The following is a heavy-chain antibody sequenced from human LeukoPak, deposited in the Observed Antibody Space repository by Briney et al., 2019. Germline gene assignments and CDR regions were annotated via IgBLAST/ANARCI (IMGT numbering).Heavy chain of an antibody. V-gene: IGHV4-59*01. CDR2: IYYSGST. J-gene: IGHJ6*03. CDR1: GGSISSYY. D-gene: IGHD3-16*01. Sequence: PSETLSLTCTVSGGSISSYYWSWIWQPPGKGLEWIGYIYYSGSTNYKSSLKSRVTISVDTSKNQFSLKMRYVTAADTAVYYCARETSQKGAHYMDVWGKGTTVTISS. CDR3: ARETSQKGAHYMDV.